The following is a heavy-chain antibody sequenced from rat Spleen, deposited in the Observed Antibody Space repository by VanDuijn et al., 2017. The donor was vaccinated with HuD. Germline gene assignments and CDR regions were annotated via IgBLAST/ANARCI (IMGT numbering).Heavy chain of an antibody. CDR1: GFTFSNYG. D-gene: IGHD5-1*01. J-gene: IGHJ2*01. V-gene: IGHV5-29*01. Sequence: EVQLVESGGGLVQPGRSLKLSSAASGFTFSNYGMAWVRQAPTKGLEWVATISYDGSSTYYPDSVRGRFTISRDNAKSTLYLQMNSLRSEDTATYYCTRENWVFDYWGQGVIVTVSS. CDR2: ISYDGSST. CDR3: TRENWVFDY.